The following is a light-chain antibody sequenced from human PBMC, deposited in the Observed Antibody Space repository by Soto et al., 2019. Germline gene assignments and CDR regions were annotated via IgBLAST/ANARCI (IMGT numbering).Light chain of an antibody. V-gene: IGKV3-20*01. CDR1: QSISSNY. CDR2: GTS. CDR3: QQYGSSPPWT. J-gene: IGKJ1*01. Sequence: EMVLTQSPGTLSLSPGARATLFCSASQSISSNYLAWYQQKPGQAPRLLIYGTSSRATGIPDRFSGSRSGTDFTLTISRLEPEDFAVYYCQQYGSSPPWTFGQGAKVAIQ.